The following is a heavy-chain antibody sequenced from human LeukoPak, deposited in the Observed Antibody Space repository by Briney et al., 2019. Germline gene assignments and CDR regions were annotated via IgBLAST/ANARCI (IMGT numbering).Heavy chain of an antibody. D-gene: IGHD3-22*01. J-gene: IGHJ4*02. CDR1: GFTFSSYA. Sequence: GGSLRLSCAAAGFTFSSYAMSWVRQAPGKGLEWVSGLSASGGTTYYADSVKGRFTISRDNSKNTLYLQMNSLRAEDTAVYYYAKIGYYYDSGGYYPFDYWGQGTLVTVSS. CDR3: AKIGYYYDSGGYYPFDY. V-gene: IGHV3-23*01. CDR2: LSASGGTT.